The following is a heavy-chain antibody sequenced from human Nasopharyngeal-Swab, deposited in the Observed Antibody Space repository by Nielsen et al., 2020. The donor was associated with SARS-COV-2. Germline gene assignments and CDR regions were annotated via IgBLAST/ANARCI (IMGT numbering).Heavy chain of an antibody. V-gene: IGHV3-21*01. CDR2: ISSSSSYI. Sequence: GESLKISCAASGFTFSSYSMNWARQAPGKGLEWVSSISSSSSYIYYADSVKGRFTISRDNAKNSLYLQMNSLRAEDTGVYYCARGGVRSYWFDPWGQGTLVTVSS. CDR3: ARGGVRSYWFDP. D-gene: IGHD3-16*01. J-gene: IGHJ5*02. CDR1: GFTFSSYS.